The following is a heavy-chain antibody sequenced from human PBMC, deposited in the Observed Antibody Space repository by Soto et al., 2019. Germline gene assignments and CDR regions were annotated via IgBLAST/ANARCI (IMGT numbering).Heavy chain of an antibody. CDR1: GYTFTSYG. J-gene: IGHJ5*02. V-gene: IGHV1-18*01. CDR3: ARAGCTNGVCYFGWFDP. Sequence: ASVKVSCKASGYTFTSYGISWVRQAPGQGLEWMGWISAYNGNTNYAQKFQGRVTITADKSTSTAYMELSSLRSEDTAVYYCARAGCTNGVCYFGWFDPWGQGTLVTVSS. CDR2: ISAYNGNT. D-gene: IGHD2-8*01.